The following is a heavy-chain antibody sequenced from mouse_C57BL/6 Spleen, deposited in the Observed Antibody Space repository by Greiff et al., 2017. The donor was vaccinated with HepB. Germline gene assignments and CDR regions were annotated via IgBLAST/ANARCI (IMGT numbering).Heavy chain of an antibody. V-gene: IGHV5-6*01. J-gene: IGHJ2*01. Sequence: EVQGVESGGDLVKPGGSLKLSCAASGFTFSSYGMSWVRQTPDKRLEWVATISSGGSYTYYPDSVKGRFTISRDNAKNTLYLQMSSLKSEDTAMYYCARLTTVVGNYWGQGTTLTVAS. CDR1: GFTFSSYG. CDR2: ISSGGSYT. CDR3: ARLTTVVGNY. D-gene: IGHD1-1*01.